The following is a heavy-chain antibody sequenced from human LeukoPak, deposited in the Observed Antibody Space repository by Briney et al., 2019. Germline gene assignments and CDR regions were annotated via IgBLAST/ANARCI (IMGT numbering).Heavy chain of an antibody. V-gene: IGHV4-59*08. CDR1: GGSISSYY. CDR3: ASLGGTYDY. Sequence: TPSETLSLTCTVSGGSISSYYWSWIRQPPGKGLEWIGYTYYSGSTNYNPSLKSRVTISVDTSKNQVSLKLSSVTAADTAVYYCASLGGTYDYWGQGTLVTVSS. J-gene: IGHJ4*02. D-gene: IGHD1-26*01. CDR2: TYYSGST.